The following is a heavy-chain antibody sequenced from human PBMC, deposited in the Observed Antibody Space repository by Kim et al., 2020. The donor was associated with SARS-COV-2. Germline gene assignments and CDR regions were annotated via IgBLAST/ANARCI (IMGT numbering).Heavy chain of an antibody. CDR3: ARGPTRNYFDY. Sequence: TNYNPSLKSRVTISLDTSNNHFSLKLTSVTAADTAAYYCARGPTRNYFDYWGQGSLVTVSS. J-gene: IGHJ4*02. CDR2: T. V-gene: IGHV4-61*03.